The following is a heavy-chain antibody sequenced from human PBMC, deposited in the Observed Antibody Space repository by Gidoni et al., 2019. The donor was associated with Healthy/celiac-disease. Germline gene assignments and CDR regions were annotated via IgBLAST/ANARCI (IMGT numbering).Heavy chain of an antibody. CDR3: AKDWVGATQYYFDY. Sequence: EVQLLESGGGLVQPGGSLRLSCAASGFTFSSYAMRWVRQAPGKGLEWVSAIRGSGGSTYYADSVKGRFTISRDNSKNTLYLQMNSLRAEDTAVYYCAKDWVGATQYYFDYWGQGTLVTVSS. D-gene: IGHD1-26*01. V-gene: IGHV3-23*01. CDR2: IRGSGGST. J-gene: IGHJ4*02. CDR1: GFTFSSYA.